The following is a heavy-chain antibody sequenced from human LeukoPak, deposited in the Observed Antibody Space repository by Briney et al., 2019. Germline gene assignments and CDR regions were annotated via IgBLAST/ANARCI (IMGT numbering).Heavy chain of an antibody. D-gene: IGHD4-17*01. CDR2: INHSGST. J-gene: IGHJ4*02. V-gene: IGHV4-34*01. CDR1: GGSFSGYY. Sequence: SETLSLTCAVYGGSFSGYYWSWSRQPPGKGLEWIGEINHSGSTNYNPSLKSRVTISVDTSKNQFSLELSSVTAADTAVYYCARTDMTTVTNWGQGTLVTVSS. CDR3: ARTDMTTVTN.